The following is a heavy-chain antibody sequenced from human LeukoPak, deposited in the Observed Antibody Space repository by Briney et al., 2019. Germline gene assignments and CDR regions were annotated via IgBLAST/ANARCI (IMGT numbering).Heavy chain of an antibody. J-gene: IGHJ6*03. CDR2: INPNSGDT. V-gene: IGHV1-2*02. CDR1: GYSFTGYY. CDR3: ARGGLRVMVYRLYYMDV. D-gene: IGHD2-8*01. Sequence: GASVKVSCKASGYSFTGYYMHWVRQVPGQGLEWMGWINPNSGDTKYAQKFQGRVTMTRDTSISTAYMELTRLRSDDTAVYYCARGGLRVMVYRLYYMDVWGKGTTVTVSS.